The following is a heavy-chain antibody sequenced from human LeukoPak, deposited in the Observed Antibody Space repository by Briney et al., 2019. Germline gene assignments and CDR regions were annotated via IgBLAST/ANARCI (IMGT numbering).Heavy chain of an antibody. CDR1: GFTFSSYS. D-gene: IGHD2-15*01. Sequence: GGSLRLSCAASGFTFSSYSMNWVRQAPGKGLEWVSYISSSSSTIYYADSVKGRFTISRDNSKNTLYLQMNSLRAEDTAVYYCARDQEVKVVAAPDYWGQGTLVTVSS. CDR2: ISSSSSTI. CDR3: ARDQEVKVVAAPDY. V-gene: IGHV3-48*01. J-gene: IGHJ4*02.